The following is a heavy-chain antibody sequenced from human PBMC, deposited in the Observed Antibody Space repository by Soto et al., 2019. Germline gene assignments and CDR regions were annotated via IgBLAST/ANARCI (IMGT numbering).Heavy chain of an antibody. CDR3: AIEGAGFGY. Sequence: EFQLVESGGGLVQPGGSVRLSCATSGFTFSASSMHWVRQASGKGLEWLGRIRSEANNYATAYRELMKGRLIISREDSQGTMFLQMNNLRNEDTAMYYCAIEGAGFGYWGQGTLVTVSS. V-gene: IGHV3-73*01. J-gene: IGHJ4*02. CDR1: GFTFSASS. D-gene: IGHD1-26*01. CDR2: IRSEANNYAT.